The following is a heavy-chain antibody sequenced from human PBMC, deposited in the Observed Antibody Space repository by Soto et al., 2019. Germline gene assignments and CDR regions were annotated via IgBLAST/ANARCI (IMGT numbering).Heavy chain of an antibody. V-gene: IGHV6-1*01. D-gene: IGHD1-20*01. Sequence: QVQLQQSGPGLMKPSQPLSLTCAISGDSVSSNSAVWNWIRQYTSRGLEWLGRTYYSSKWYNDYAVSVKSHITINPDTSKDQFSLQLNSVTPEDTGVYYCARLNWIKKAFDIWGQGRMVTVS. CDR2: TYYSSKWYN. CDR3: ARLNWIKKAFDI. J-gene: IGHJ3*02. CDR1: GDSVSSNSAV.